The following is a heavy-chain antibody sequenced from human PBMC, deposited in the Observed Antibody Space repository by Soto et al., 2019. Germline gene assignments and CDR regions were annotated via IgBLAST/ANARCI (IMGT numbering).Heavy chain of an antibody. D-gene: IGHD2-15*01. J-gene: IGHJ4*02. CDR2: IFSNDKK. CDR3: ARVSTPQDWYFDY. V-gene: IGHV2-26*01. Sequence: SAAELGKAAGSVRLECTVWGLSLSNEKMGVSWIRQPPGKALEWLAHIFSNDKKSYSTSLKRRLTISKDTSKSQVVLTMTNMDPVDTATYYCARVSTPQDWYFDYWGQGTLVTVSS. CDR1: GLSLSNEKMG.